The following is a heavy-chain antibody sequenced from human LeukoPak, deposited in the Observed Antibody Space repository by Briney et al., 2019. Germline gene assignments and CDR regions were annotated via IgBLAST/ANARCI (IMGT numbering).Heavy chain of an antibody. CDR1: GFTFSTYG. D-gene: IGHD2-15*01. V-gene: IGHV3-33*05. CDR3: ARHMTPESTTPYYYGMDV. J-gene: IGHJ6*02. CDR2: VSFDSNNL. Sequence: GGSLRLSCAASGFTFSTYGMHWVRQAPGKGLEWVAVVSFDSNNLYYADSVKGRFTISRDNSKNTLYLQMNSLRAEDTAVYFCARHMTPESTTPYYYGMDVWGQGTTVTVSS.